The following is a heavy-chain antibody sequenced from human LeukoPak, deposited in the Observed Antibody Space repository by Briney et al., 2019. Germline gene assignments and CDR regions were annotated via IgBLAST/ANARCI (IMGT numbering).Heavy chain of an antibody. V-gene: IGHV3-20*04. CDR1: GFTFSRYS. J-gene: IGHJ5*02. CDR3: ARVGGYCSGGSCNNWFDP. D-gene: IGHD2-15*01. Sequence: GGSLRLSCVVSGFTFSRYSMNWVRQDPGKGLEWVSGINWNGGSTGYADSVKGRFTISRDNAKNSLYLQMNSLRAEDTALYYRARVGGYCSGGSCNNWFDPWGQGTLVTVSS. CDR2: INWNGGST.